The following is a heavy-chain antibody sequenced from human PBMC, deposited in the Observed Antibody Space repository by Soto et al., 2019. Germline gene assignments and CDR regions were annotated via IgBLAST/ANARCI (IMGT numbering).Heavy chain of an antibody. J-gene: IGHJ6*02. V-gene: IGHV1-69*02. CDR1: GGTFSSYT. CDR3: ARAAEDYYYYGMDV. CDR2: IIPILGIA. Sequence: QVQLVQSGAEVKKPGSSVKVSCKASGGTFSSYTISWVRQAPGQGLEWMGRIIPILGIANYAQKCQGRVTITADKSTSTAYMELSSLRSEDTAVYDCARAAEDYYYYGMDVWGQGTTVTVSS.